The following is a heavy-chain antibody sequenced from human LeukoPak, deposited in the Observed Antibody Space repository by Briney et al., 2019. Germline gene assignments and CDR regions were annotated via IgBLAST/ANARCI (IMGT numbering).Heavy chain of an antibody. V-gene: IGHV3-30*19. D-gene: IGHD4-17*01. J-gene: IGHJ5*02. Sequence: GGSLRLSCAASGFTFSSYGMHWVRQAPGKGLEWVAVISYDGSNKYYADSVKGRFTISRDNSKNTLYLQMNSLRAEDTAVYYCARVGAMTTVTTAWFDPWGQGTLVTVSS. CDR2: ISYDGSNK. CDR1: GFTFSSYG. CDR3: ARVGAMTTVTTAWFDP.